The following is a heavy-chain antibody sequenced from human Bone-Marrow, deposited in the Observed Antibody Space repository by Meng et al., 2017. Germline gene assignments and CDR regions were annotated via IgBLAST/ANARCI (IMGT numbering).Heavy chain of an antibody. CDR3: ARGDGYNRYFDY. CDR1: GGSISSSNW. Sequence: QVQTTASGPGLVKPSGNLSTTCAVSGGSISSSNWWSWVRQPPGKGLEWIGEIYHSVSTHYNPYLKSQVTISINKSKNQFFLKLSSVTAADTAVYYCARGDGYNRYFDYWGQGTLVTVSS. CDR2: IYHSVST. D-gene: IGHD5-24*01. V-gene: IGHV4-4*02. J-gene: IGHJ4*02.